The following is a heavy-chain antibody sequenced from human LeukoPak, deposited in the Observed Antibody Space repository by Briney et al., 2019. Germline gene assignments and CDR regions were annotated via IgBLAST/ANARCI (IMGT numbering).Heavy chain of an antibody. CDR1: GYTFTGYY. J-gene: IGHJ4*02. Sequence: ASVKVSCKASGYTFTGYYMHWVRQAPGQGLEWMGWINPNSGGTNNAQKFQGWVTMTRDTSISTAYMELNRLRPDDTAVYYCARDLSREYSGFTDYWGQGTLVTVSS. CDR2: INPNSGGT. V-gene: IGHV1-2*04. D-gene: IGHD5-12*01. CDR3: ARDLSREYSGFTDY.